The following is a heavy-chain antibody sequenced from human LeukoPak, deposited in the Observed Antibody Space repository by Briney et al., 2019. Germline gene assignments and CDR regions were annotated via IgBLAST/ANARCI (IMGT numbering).Heavy chain of an antibody. CDR3: AKGYYYESGGYYSIDY. J-gene: IGHJ4*02. Sequence: GGSLRLSCAASGFTFSSSAMSWVRQAPGKGLEWVSLISGGGGNTYYADSVKGRFTISGDNSKNTLYLQMNSLRAEDTAVYYCAKGYYYESGGYYSIDYWGQGTLVTVSS. D-gene: IGHD3-22*01. V-gene: IGHV3-23*01. CDR1: GFTFSSSA. CDR2: ISGGGGNT.